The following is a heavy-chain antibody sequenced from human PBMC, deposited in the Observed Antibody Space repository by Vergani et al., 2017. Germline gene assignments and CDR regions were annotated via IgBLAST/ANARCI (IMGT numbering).Heavy chain of an antibody. D-gene: IGHD2-21*01. CDR2: ISGSGVSA. CDR1: EFTFSNYA. J-gene: IGHJ6*02. V-gene: IGHV3-23*01. Sequence: EVQLLESGGGLVQPGGSLRLTCAASEFTFSNYAMNWVRQAPGKGLEWVSGISGSGVSAYYTHSVKGRFTISRDNSKNMLFLQMNNLRTEDTAIYYCAKARDPNCKGGNCYSYYYGLDLWGQGTTVTVSS. CDR3: AKARDPNCKGGNCYSYYYGLDL.